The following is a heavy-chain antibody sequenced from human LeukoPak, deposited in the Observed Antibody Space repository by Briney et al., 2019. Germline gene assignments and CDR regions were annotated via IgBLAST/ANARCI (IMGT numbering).Heavy chain of an antibody. V-gene: IGHV3-33*03. CDR2: IWYDGSNK. D-gene: IGHD4-11*01. CDR3: AKSSEKQSGYSNYDY. J-gene: IGHJ4*02. Sequence: GRSLRLSCAASGFTFSSYGMHWVRQAPGKGLEWVAVIWYDGSNKYYADSVKGRFTISRDNSKNTLYLQMNSLRAEDTAVYYCAKSSEKQSGYSNYDYWGQGTLVTVSS. CDR1: GFTFSSYG.